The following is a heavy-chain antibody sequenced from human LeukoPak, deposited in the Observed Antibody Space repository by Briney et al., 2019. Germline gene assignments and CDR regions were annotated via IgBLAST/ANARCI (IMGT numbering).Heavy chain of an antibody. CDR1: GFTFSSYW. V-gene: IGHV3-7*01. D-gene: IGHD6-13*01. J-gene: IGHJ4*02. Sequence: GGSLRLSCAASGFTFSSYWMSWVRQAPGKGLEWVANIKQDGSEKYYVDSVKGRFTISRDNAKNSLYLKMNSLGAEDTAVYYCASVAIAAAGDFDYWGQGTLVTVSS. CDR3: ASVAIAAAGDFDY. CDR2: IKQDGSEK.